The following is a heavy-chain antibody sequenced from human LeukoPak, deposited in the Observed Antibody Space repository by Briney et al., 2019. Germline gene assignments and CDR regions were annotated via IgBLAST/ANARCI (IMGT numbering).Heavy chain of an antibody. CDR3: ARDSVPGWAADY. CDR2: ISYDGSNK. CDR1: GFTFSSYA. D-gene: IGHD2-15*01. Sequence: PGRSLRLSCAASGFTFSSYAMHWVRQAPGKGLEWVAVISYDGSNKYYADSVKGRFTNSRDNSKNTLYLQMNSLRAEDTAVYYCARDSVPGWAADYWGQGTLVTVSS. V-gene: IGHV3-30-3*01. J-gene: IGHJ4*02.